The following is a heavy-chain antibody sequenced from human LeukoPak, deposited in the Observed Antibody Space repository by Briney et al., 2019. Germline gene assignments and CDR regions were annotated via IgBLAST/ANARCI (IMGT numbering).Heavy chain of an antibody. CDR2: ISYDGSNK. J-gene: IGHJ5*02. D-gene: IGHD5-18*01. CDR3: ARGATVQPWYSYGYFQSFNSWFDP. V-gene: IGHV3-30*03. Sequence: PGGSLRLSCAASGFNFSTYWMTWVRQAPGKGLEWVAFISYDGSNKYYADSVKGRFTISRDNAKNSLYLQMNSLRAEDTAVYYCARGATVQPWYSYGYFQSFNSWFDPWGQGTLVTVSS. CDR1: GFNFSTYW.